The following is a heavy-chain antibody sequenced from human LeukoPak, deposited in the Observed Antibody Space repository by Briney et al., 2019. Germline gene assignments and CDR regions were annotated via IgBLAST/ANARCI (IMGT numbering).Heavy chain of an antibody. CDR1: GGTFSSYA. Sequence: APVKVSCKASGGTFSSYAISWVRQAPGQGLEWMGGIIPIFGTANYAQKFQGRVTITADESTSTAYMELSSLRSEDTAVYYCARADCSGGSCYDYYYYGMDVWGQGTTVTVSS. D-gene: IGHD2-15*01. V-gene: IGHV1-69*13. CDR3: ARADCSGGSCYDYYYYGMDV. CDR2: IIPIFGTA. J-gene: IGHJ6*02.